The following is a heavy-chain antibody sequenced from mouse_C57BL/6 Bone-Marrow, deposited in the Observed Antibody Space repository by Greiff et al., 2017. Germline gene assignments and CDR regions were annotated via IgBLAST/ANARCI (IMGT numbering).Heavy chain of an antibody. CDR3: ARDGSSYWYFDV. CDR2: IYPGSGNT. D-gene: IGHD1-1*01. V-gene: IGHV1-66*01. CDR1: GYSFTSYY. J-gene: IGHJ1*03. Sequence: QVQLKESGPELVKPGASVKISCKASGYSFTSYYIHWVKQRPGQGLEWIGWIYPGSGNTKENEKFKGKATLTADTSSSTAYMQLSSLTSEDSAVYYCARDGSSYWYFDVWGTGTTVTVSS.